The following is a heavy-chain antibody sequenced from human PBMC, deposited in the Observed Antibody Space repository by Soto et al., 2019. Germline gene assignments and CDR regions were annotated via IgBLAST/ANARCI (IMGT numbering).Heavy chain of an antibody. J-gene: IGHJ5*02. CDR1: GYTFTSYG. CDR2: ISAYNGNT. Sequence: ASVNGSCKGAGYTFTSYGISWVRQAPGQGLEWMGWISAYNGNTNYAQKLQGRVTMTTDTSTSTAYMELRSLRSDDTAVYYCARSPRYYASADNWFDPWGQGTLVTVSS. V-gene: IGHV1-18*04. D-gene: IGHD3-10*01. CDR3: ARSPRYYASADNWFDP.